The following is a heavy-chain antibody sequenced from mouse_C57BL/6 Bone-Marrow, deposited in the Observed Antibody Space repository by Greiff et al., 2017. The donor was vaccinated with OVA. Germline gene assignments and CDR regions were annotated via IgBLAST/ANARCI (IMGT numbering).Heavy chain of an antibody. J-gene: IGHJ3*01. CDR2: IYPGGGYT. V-gene: IGHV1-63*01. CDR3: ARNYYDYDRGFAY. Sequence: QVHVKQSGAELVRPGTSVKMSCKASGYTFTNYWIGWAKQRPGHGLEWIGDIYPGGGYTNYNEKFKGKATLTADKSSSTAYMQFSSLTSEDSAIYYCARNYYDYDRGFAYWGQGTLVTVSA. D-gene: IGHD2-4*01. CDR1: GYTFTNYW.